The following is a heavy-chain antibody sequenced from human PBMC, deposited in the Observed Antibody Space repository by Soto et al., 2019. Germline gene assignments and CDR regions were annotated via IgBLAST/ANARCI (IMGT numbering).Heavy chain of an antibody. CDR3: ARGPLRGAAAVWFRKKFDY. J-gene: IGHJ4*02. CDR2: INHSGST. CDR1: GGSFSGYY. D-gene: IGHD6-13*01. V-gene: IGHV4-34*01. Sequence: SETLSLTCAVYGGSFSGYYWSWIRQPPGKGLEWIGEINHSGSTNYNPSLKSRVTISVDTSKNQFSLKLSSVTAADTAVYYCARGPLRGAAAVWFRKKFDYWGQGTLVTVSS.